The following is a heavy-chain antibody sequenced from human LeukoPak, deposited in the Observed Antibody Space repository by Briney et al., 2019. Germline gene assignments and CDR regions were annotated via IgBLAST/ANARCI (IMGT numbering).Heavy chain of an antibody. CDR2: FDPEYGET. D-gene: IGHD4-23*01. J-gene: IGHJ4*02. Sequence: GASVQVSCKVSGYTLSESFMQWVRQAPGKGLESMGGFDPEYGETIYAQKFKGRVTMTEDTSTDTAYMELSSLESDDTAVYFCFTYYGGNSPGTNWGQGTLVTVSS. CDR3: FTYYGGNSPGTN. V-gene: IGHV1-24*01. CDR1: GYTLSESF.